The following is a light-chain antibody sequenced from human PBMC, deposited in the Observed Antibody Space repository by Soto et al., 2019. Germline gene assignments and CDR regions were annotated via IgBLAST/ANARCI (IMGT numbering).Light chain of an antibody. CDR3: QPYDKSPWT. Sequence: EIVMTQSPTTLSVSPGGRATLSCRTSQSISDTLAWYHQKPGQAPRLLIHGPSTRAPGFPARFSGSGSGTDFTLTISSLQSEDFAVYYCQPYDKSPWTFGQGTKVEIQ. V-gene: IGKV3-15*01. CDR2: GPS. J-gene: IGKJ1*01. CDR1: QSISDT.